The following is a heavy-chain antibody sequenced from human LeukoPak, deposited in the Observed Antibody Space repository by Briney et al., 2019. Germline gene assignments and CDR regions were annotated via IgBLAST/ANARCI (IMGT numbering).Heavy chain of an antibody. D-gene: IGHD4-23*01. Sequence: GASVKVSCKASGYTFSSFGLSWVRQAPGQGLEWMGWISAYNGNTNYAQKLQGRVTMTTDTSTSTAYMELRSLRSDDTAVYYCARDTVAGQGRYGMDVWGQGTTVTVSS. CDR2: ISAYNGNT. CDR3: ARDTVAGQGRYGMDV. J-gene: IGHJ6*02. V-gene: IGHV1-18*01. CDR1: GYTFSSFG.